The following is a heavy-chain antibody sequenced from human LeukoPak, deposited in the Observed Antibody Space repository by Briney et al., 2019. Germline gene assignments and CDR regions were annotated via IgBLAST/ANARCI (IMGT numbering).Heavy chain of an antibody. CDR2: IYYSGST. D-gene: IGHD1-26*01. V-gene: IGHV4-31*03. J-gene: IGHJ4*02. CDR1: GGSVSSGSYY. CDR3: ARERGRGFLDY. Sequence: SETLSLTCTVSGGSVSSGSYYWSWIRQHPGKGLEWIGYIYYSGSTYYNPSLKSRVTISVDTSKNQFSLKLSSVTAADTAVYYCARERGRGFLDYWGQGTLVTVSS.